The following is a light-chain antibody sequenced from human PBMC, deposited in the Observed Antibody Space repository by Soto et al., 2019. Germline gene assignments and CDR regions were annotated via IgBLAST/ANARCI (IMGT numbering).Light chain of an antibody. CDR2: DTS. V-gene: IGKV1-39*01. J-gene: IGKJ2*01. Sequence: IPMTQSPSSLSASVGDRVNITCRASQTISTHLNWYQQKPGKAPKLLIYDTSTLQSGLPSRFSGSGSETDFTLTITSLQPEDFATYYCQQSYNSHTFGQGTKLEIK. CDR3: QQSYNSHT. CDR1: QTISTH.